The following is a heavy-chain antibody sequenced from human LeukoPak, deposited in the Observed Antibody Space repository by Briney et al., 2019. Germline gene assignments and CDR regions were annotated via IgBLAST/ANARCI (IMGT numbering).Heavy chain of an antibody. CDR2: ISWNSGSI. CDR3: ARGGLSLGY. Sequence: PGRSLRLSCAASGFTFDDYAMHWVRQAPGKGLEWVSGISWNSGSIGYADSVKGRFTISRDNAKNSLYLQMNSLRAEDMAVYYCARGGLSLGYWGQGTLVTVSS. CDR1: GFTFDDYA. D-gene: IGHD1-26*01. V-gene: IGHV3-9*03. J-gene: IGHJ4*01.